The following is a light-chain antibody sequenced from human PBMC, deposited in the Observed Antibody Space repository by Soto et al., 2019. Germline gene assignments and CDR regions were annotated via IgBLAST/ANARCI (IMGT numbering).Light chain of an antibody. Sequence: EVVLTQSPGTLSLSPGERATLSCRASQSVSSSYLAWYQQKSGQAPRLLIYGASSRATGIPDRFSASGSGTDFTLSISSLEPEDFAVYYCQQYGDSLWTFGQGTKVEIK. CDR3: QQYGDSLWT. CDR1: QSVSSSY. V-gene: IGKV3-20*01. J-gene: IGKJ1*01. CDR2: GAS.